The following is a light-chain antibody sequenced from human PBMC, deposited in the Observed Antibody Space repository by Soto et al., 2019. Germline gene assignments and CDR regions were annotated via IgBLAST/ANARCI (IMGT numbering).Light chain of an antibody. CDR1: QSVGNN. V-gene: IGKV3-11*01. J-gene: IGKJ1*01. CDR3: QQYGTSLWT. Sequence: EIVLTQSPATLSLSPGERATLSCRASQSVGNNLAWYQQKPGQAPGLLIYEASTRATGIPARFSGSGSGTDFTLTISSLEPEDFAVYYCQQYGTSLWTFGQGTKVEIK. CDR2: EAS.